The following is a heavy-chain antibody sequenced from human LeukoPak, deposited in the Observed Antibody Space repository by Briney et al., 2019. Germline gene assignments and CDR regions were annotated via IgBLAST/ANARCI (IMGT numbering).Heavy chain of an antibody. CDR1: GFSFSSYS. CDR2: ITSSSSTM. D-gene: IGHD3-3*01. Sequence: GGSLRLSCAASGFSFSSYSMNWVRQAPGKGLEWVSYITSSSSTMYYADAVKGRFAISRDNAKNSLYLQMNSLRAEDTAVYYCARDFWSGYFDFDYWGQGTLVTVSS. CDR3: ARDFWSGYFDFDY. V-gene: IGHV3-48*01. J-gene: IGHJ4*02.